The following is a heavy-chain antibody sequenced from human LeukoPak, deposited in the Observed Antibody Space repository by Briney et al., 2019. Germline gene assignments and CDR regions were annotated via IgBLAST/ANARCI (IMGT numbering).Heavy chain of an antibody. CDR3: ARSRGAGPAAYFDY. V-gene: IGHV3-11*03. CDR2: ISNSGSYT. Sequence: PGGSLRLSCAASGFTFSDEYMSWIRQAPGKGLEWVLYISNSGSYTNYADSVKGRFTISRDNAKNSLYLQMSSLRAEDTAVYYCARSRGAGPAAYFDYWGQGTLITVSS. D-gene: IGHD6-19*01. J-gene: IGHJ4*02. CDR1: GFTFSDEY.